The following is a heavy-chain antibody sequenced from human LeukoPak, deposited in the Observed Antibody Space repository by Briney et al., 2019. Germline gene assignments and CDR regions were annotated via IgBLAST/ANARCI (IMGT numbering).Heavy chain of an antibody. CDR3: ARTPRLRTLDYYYGMDV. CDR1: GYSFTSYW. D-gene: IGHD4-17*01. Sequence: GESLKISCKGSGYSFTSYWIGWVRQMPGKGLEWMGIIYPGDSDTRYSPSFQGQVTISADKSISTAYLQWSSLKASDTAMYYCARTPRLRTLDYYYGMDVWGQGTTVTVSS. CDR2: IYPGDSDT. V-gene: IGHV5-51*01. J-gene: IGHJ6*02.